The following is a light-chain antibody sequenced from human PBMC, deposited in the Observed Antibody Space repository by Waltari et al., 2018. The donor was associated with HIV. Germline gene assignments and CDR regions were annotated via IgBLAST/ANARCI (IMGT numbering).Light chain of an antibody. CDR2: DVS. J-gene: IGLJ2*01. Sequence: QSALTQPRSVSGSPGPSVTISCTGTSSDVGGSNYVSWYQQHPGKAPKLMIYDVSKRPSGVPDRFSGSKSGNTASLTISGLQAEDEADYYCCSYAGSYTVFGGGTKLTVL. V-gene: IGLV2-11*01. CDR3: CSYAGSYTV. CDR1: SSDVGGSNY.